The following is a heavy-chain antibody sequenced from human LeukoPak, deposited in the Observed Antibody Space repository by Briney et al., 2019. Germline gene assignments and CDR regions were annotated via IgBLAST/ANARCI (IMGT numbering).Heavy chain of an antibody. CDR1: GGSISSYY. Sequence: TASETLSLTCTVSGGSISSYYWSWIRQPPGKGLEWIGYIYYSGSTNYNPSLKSRVTISVDTSKNQFSLKLSSVTAADTAVYYCARYYDSSGYYENWGQGTLVTVSS. J-gene: IGHJ4*02. D-gene: IGHD3-22*01. CDR2: IYYSGST. V-gene: IGHV4-59*08. CDR3: ARYYDSSGYYEN.